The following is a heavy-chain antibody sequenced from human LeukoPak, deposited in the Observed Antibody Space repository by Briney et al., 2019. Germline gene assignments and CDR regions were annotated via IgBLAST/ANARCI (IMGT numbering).Heavy chain of an antibody. Sequence: PSETLSLTCTVSVGSISSYYWSWIRQPPGKGLEWIGYIYYSGSTNYNPSLKSRVTISVDTSKNQFSLKLSSVTAADTAVYYCAREQGGPDSGDYLYYYVMDVWGQGTTVTVSS. V-gene: IGHV4-59*01. CDR1: VGSISSYY. J-gene: IGHJ6*02. CDR2: IYYSGST. CDR3: AREQGGPDSGDYLYYYVMDV. D-gene: IGHD4-17*01.